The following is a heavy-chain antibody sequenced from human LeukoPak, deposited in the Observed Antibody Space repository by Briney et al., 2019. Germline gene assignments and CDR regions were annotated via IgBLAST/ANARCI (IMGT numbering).Heavy chain of an antibody. Sequence: GASVKVSCKASGYTFTGYYMHWVRQAPGQGLEWMGWINPNSGGTNYAQKFQGWVTMTRDTSISTAYMELSRLRSDDTAVYYCARRPSIDSSGWYRGYDYWGQGTLVTVSS. J-gene: IGHJ4*02. CDR2: INPNSGGT. D-gene: IGHD6-19*01. CDR3: ARRPSIDSSGWYRGYDY. V-gene: IGHV1-2*04. CDR1: GYTFTGYY.